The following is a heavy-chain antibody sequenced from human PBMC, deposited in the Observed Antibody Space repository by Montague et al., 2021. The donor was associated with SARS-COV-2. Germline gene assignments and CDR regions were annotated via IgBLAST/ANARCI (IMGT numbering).Heavy chain of an antibody. Sequence: CAISGDSVGINSAAWGWIRQTPERGPEWLGRTYYRSQWYNDYAVSVGRRIAINPDTSKNHFSLQLDSVTPEDTAVYYCARSQHCGGGRCYSLFWFDPWGQGTLVIISS. J-gene: IGHJ5*02. CDR1: GDSVGINSAA. CDR2: TYYRSQWYN. V-gene: IGHV6-1*01. D-gene: IGHD2-15*01. CDR3: ARSQHCGGGRCYSLFWFDP.